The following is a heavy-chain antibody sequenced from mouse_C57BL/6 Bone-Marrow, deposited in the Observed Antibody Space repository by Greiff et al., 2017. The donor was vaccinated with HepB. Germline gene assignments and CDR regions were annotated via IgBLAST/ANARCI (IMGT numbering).Heavy chain of an antibody. CDR2: IRSKSNNYAT. V-gene: IGHV10-1*01. J-gene: IGHJ4*01. CDR3: VTVVATDAMDY. CDR1: GFSFNTYA. D-gene: IGHD1-1*01. Sequence: EVKLVESGGGLVQPKGSLKLSCAASGFSFNTYAMNWVRQAPGKGLEWVARIRSKSNNYATYYADSVKDRFTISRDDSESMLYLQMNNLKTEDTAMYYCVTVVATDAMDYWGQGTSVTVSS.